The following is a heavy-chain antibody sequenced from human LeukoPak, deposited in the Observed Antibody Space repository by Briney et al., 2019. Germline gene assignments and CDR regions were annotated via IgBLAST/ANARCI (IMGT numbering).Heavy chain of an antibody. D-gene: IGHD3-3*01. CDR1: GGSFSGYY. CDR2: INHSGST. CDR3: ARGRRYDFWSGYYRNLNYYYMDV. Sequence: SETLSLTCAVYGGSFSGYYWSWIRQPPGKGLEGIGEINHSGSTNYNPSLKSRVTISVDTSKNQFSLKLSSVTAADTAVYYCARGRRYDFWSGYYRNLNYYYMDVWGKGTTVTVSS. J-gene: IGHJ6*03. V-gene: IGHV4-34*01.